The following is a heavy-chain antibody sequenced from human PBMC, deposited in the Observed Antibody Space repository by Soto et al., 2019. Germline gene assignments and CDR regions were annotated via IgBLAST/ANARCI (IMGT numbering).Heavy chain of an antibody. CDR2: MNPNSGNT. CDR1: GYTFTSYD. D-gene: IGHD6-13*01. J-gene: IGHJ5*02. Sequence: QVPLVQSGAEVKKPGASVKVSCKASGYTFTSYDINWVRQATGQGLEWMGWMNPNSGNTGYAQKFQGRVTMTRNTSRSTAYMELSSLRSEDTAVYYCARGGSSWFPHVNWFDPWGQGTLVTVSS. CDR3: ARGGSSWFPHVNWFDP. V-gene: IGHV1-8*01.